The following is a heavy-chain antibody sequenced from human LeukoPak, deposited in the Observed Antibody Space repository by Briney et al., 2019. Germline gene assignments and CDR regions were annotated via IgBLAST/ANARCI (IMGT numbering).Heavy chain of an antibody. J-gene: IGHJ4*02. CDR3: AKDSATAMAY. CDR2: INWNGGST. CDR1: GLTFDDYG. V-gene: IGHV3-20*04. Sequence: GGSLRLSCAASGLTFDDYGLDWVRQAPGKGLEWVSTINWNGGSTGYADSVKGRFTISRDNSKNTLYLQMNSLRAEDTAVYYCAKDSATAMAYWGQGTLVTVSS. D-gene: IGHD5-18*01.